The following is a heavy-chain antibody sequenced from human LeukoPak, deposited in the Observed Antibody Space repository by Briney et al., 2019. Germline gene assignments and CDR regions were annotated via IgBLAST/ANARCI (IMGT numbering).Heavy chain of an antibody. CDR3: ARRHPLYGSSVNYYYGMDV. Sequence: SETLSLTCAVYGGPFSGYYWSWIRQPPGKGLEWIGEINHSGSTNYNPSLKSRVTISVDTSKNQFSLKLSSVTAADTAVYYCARRHPLYGSSVNYYYGMDVWGQGTTVTVSS. CDR1: GGPFSGYY. D-gene: IGHD3-22*01. CDR2: INHSGST. J-gene: IGHJ6*02. V-gene: IGHV4-34*01.